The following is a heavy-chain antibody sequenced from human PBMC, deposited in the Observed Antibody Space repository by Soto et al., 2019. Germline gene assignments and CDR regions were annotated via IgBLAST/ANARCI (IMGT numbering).Heavy chain of an antibody. Sequence: SGPTLVNPTQTLTLTCSFSGFSLSTSGVAVGWIRQPPGKALEWLALIYWNDHKKYSPSLRSRLTITKDTSKNQVVLTMADMDPVDTATYYCAHTNNFYYYYTMDVWSQGTTVTVSS. CDR2: IYWNDHK. J-gene: IGHJ6*02. CDR1: GFSLSTSGVA. D-gene: IGHD1-1*01. CDR3: AHTNNFYYYYTMDV. V-gene: IGHV2-5*01.